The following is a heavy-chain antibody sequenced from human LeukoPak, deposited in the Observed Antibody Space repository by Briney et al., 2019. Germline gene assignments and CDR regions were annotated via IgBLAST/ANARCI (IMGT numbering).Heavy chain of an antibody. D-gene: IGHD3-22*01. V-gene: IGHV4-59*01. CDR1: GGSISSYY. Sequence: SETLSLTCTVSGGSISSYYWSWIRQPPGKGLEWIAYISDIGSINYNPSLKSRVTISVDTSKNQFSLKLSSVTAADTAVYYCVRDRVGDSSGQMDVWGQGTTVTVSS. CDR3: VRDRVGDSSGQMDV. J-gene: IGHJ6*02. CDR2: ISDIGSI.